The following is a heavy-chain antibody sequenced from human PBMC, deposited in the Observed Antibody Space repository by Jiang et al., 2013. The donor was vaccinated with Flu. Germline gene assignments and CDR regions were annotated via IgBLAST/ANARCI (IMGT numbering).Heavy chain of an antibody. D-gene: IGHD6-13*01. CDR1: GGSISSYY. Sequence: SGPGLVKPSETLSLTCTVSGGSISSYYWSWIRQPPGKGLEWIGYIYYSGSTNYNPSLKSRVTISVDTSKNQFSLKLSSVTAADTAVYYCARLTSSRSYWGQGTLVTVSS. CDR3: ARLTSSRSY. CDR2: IYYSGST. J-gene: IGHJ4*02. V-gene: IGHV4-59*08.